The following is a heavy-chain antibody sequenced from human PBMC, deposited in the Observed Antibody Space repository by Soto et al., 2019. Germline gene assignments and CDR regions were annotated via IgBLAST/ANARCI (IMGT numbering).Heavy chain of an antibody. V-gene: IGHV1-18*01. CDR2: ISAYNGNT. Sequence: GGSMKGSFQAFGFTFSRYGFSWGGQAPGQRLEWMGWISAYNGNTNYAQKLQGRVTMTTDTSTSTAYMELRSLRSDDTAVYYCARDRKYYDSSGPNWFDPWGQGTLVTVSS. J-gene: IGHJ5*02. CDR1: GFTFSRYG. CDR3: ARDRKYYDSSGPNWFDP. D-gene: IGHD3-22*01.